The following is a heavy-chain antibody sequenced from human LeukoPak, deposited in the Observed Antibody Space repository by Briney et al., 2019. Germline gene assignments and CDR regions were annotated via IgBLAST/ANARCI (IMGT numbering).Heavy chain of an antibody. J-gene: IGHJ4*02. Sequence: SQTLSLTCTVTGGSFSSGGYSWSWIRQPPGKGLEWIGYISDSGGTYYNPSLTSRLTISIDTSKNQFSLKLSSVTAADTAVYYCARGRGSSWYSGLNYFDYWGQGTLVTVSS. CDR1: GGSFSSGGYS. CDR3: ARGRGSSWYSGLNYFDY. D-gene: IGHD6-13*01. CDR2: ISDSGGT. V-gene: IGHV4-30-2*01.